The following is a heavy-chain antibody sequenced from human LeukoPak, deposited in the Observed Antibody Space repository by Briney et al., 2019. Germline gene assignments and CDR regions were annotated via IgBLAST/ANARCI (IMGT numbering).Heavy chain of an antibody. Sequence: PSETLSLTCTVSGGSISSSSYYWGWIRQPPGKGLEWIGSIYHSGSTYYNPSLKSRVTISVDTSKNQFSLKLSSVTAADTAVYYCARELVVANYYYYGMDVWGQGTTVTVSS. CDR3: ARELVVANYYYYGMDV. J-gene: IGHJ6*02. D-gene: IGHD3-22*01. V-gene: IGHV4-39*07. CDR1: GGSISSSSYY. CDR2: IYHSGST.